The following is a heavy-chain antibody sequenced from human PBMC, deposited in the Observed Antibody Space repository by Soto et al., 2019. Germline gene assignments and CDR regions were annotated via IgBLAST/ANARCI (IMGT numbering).Heavy chain of an antibody. CDR1: GGSISSYY. J-gene: IGHJ6*02. V-gene: IGHV4-59*01. Sequence: SETLSLTCTVSGGSISSYYWSWIRQPPGKGLEWIGYIYYSGSTNYNPSLKSRVTISVDTSKNQFSLKLSSVTAADTAVYYCARLPGYYYGMDVWGQGTTVTVSS. CDR3: ARLPGYYYGMDV. CDR2: IYYSGST.